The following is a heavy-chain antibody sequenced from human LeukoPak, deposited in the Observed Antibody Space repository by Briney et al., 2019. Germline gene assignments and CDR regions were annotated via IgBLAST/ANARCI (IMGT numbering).Heavy chain of an antibody. CDR3: ARHYYYDFWSGYGPFDY. CDR2: IYYSGST. CDR1: GGSISSYY. V-gene: IGHV4-59*08. D-gene: IGHD3-3*01. J-gene: IGHJ4*02. Sequence: PSETLSLTCAVSGGSISSYYWSWIRQPPGKGLERIGYIYYSGSTNYNPSLKSRVTISVDTSKNQFSLKLSSVTAADTAVYYCARHYYYDFWSGYGPFDYWGQGTLVTVSS.